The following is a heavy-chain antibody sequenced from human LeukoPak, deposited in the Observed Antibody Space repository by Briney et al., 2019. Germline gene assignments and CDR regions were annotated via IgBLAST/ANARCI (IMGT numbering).Heavy chain of an antibody. D-gene: IGHD7-27*01. CDR2: IGTSGGDI. J-gene: IGHJ4*02. V-gene: IGHV3-23*01. Sequence: PGGSLGLSCAASGFTFSNYVMIWVRQAPGKGLEWVSIIGTSGGDIHYADSVKGRFSISRDNSKNTPSLQMNGLRVDDTAVYYCARDPNWGSGYWGQGTLVTVSS. CDR3: ARDPNWGSGY. CDR1: GFTFSNYV.